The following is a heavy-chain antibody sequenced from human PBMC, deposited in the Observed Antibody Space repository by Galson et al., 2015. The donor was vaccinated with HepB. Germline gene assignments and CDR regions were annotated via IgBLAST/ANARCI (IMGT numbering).Heavy chain of an antibody. J-gene: IGHJ4*02. CDR1: GYTLTELS. CDR3: ATATDIVVVVAARGYSYGFDY. V-gene: IGHV1-24*01. CDR2: FDPEDGET. Sequence: SVKVSCKVSGYTLTELSMHWVRQAPGKGLEWMGGFDPEDGETIYAQKFQGRVTMTEDTSTDTAYMELSSLRSEDTAVYYCATATDIVVVVAARGYSYGFDYWGQGTLVTVSS. D-gene: IGHD2-15*01.